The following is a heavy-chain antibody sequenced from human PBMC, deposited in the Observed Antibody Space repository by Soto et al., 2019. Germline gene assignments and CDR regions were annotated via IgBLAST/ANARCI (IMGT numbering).Heavy chain of an antibody. CDR2: ISAHNGNT. CDR1: GYAFTTYG. CDR3: ERGRDGDY. J-gene: IGHJ4*02. D-gene: IGHD6-6*01. Sequence: QVHLVQSGAEVKKPGASVKVSCKGSGYAFTTYGIAWVRQAHGQGLEWMGWISAHNGNTNYAQKLQGRVTVTRDTSTSTAYMELRSLRSDGTAVYYSERGRDGDYWRQGALVTVSS. V-gene: IGHV1-18*01.